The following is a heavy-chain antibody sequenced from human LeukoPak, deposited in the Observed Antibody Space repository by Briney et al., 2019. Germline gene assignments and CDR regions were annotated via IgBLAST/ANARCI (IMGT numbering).Heavy chain of an antibody. CDR3: AKNSSGLYSDY. Sequence: ASVKVSCKASGYTFTSSGISWVRQAPGQGLEWMGWISTYTGYSKYAQNLQGRVTMTADTSTSTAYMELSSLRSDDTAVYYCAKNSSGLYSDYWGQGTLVTVSS. CDR1: GYTFTSSG. V-gene: IGHV1-18*01. J-gene: IGHJ4*02. CDR2: ISTYTGYS. D-gene: IGHD6-19*01.